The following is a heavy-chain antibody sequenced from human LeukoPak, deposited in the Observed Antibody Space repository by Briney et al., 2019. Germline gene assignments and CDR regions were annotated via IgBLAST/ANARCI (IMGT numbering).Heavy chain of an antibody. V-gene: IGHV4-39*01. Sequence: SETLSLTCTVSGGSISSSSYYWGWIRQPPGKVLEWIGSVYYSGSTYYNPSLKSRVTISVDTSKNQFSLKLSSVTAADTAVYYCAGPGDYYDSWFDPWGQGTLVTVSS. CDR3: AGPGDYYDSWFDP. J-gene: IGHJ5*02. D-gene: IGHD3-22*01. CDR1: GGSISSSSYY. CDR2: VYYSGST.